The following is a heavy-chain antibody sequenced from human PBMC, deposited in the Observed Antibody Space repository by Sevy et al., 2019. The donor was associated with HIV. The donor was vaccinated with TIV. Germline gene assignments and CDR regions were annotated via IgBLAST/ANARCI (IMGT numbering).Heavy chain of an antibody. J-gene: IGHJ4*02. CDR1: GFTFSSYG. CDR3: AKGFTQLWPELELELFDY. Sequence: GGSLRLSCAASGFTFSSYGMHWVRQAPGKGLEWVAVISYDGSNKYYADSVKGRFTISRDNSKNTLYLQMNSLRAEDTDVYYCAKGFTQLWPELELELFDYWGQGTLVTVSS. D-gene: IGHD1-7*01. V-gene: IGHV3-30*18. CDR2: ISYDGSNK.